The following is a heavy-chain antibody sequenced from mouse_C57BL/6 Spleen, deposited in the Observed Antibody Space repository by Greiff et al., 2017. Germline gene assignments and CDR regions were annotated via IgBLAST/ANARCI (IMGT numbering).Heavy chain of an antibody. CDR1: GYTFTDYY. CDR3: ARGSSYKYFDY. J-gene: IGHJ2*01. D-gene: IGHD1-1*01. Sequence: DVKLQESGPVLVKPGASVKMSCKASGYTFTDYYMNWVKQSHGKSLEWIGVINPYNGGTSYNQKFKGKATLTVDKSSSTAYMELNSLTSEDSAVYYCARGSSYKYFDYWGQGTTLTVSS. CDR2: INPYNGGT. V-gene: IGHV1-19*01.